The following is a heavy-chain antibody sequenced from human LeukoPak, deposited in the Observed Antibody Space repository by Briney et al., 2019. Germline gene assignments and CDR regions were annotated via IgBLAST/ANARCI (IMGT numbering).Heavy chain of an antibody. D-gene: IGHD2-2*01. V-gene: IGHV3-11*01. CDR1: GFTFSDYY. J-gene: IGHJ4*02. CDR3: AGGTRYCSSTSCADFDH. CDR2: ISSSGSTI. Sequence: PGGSLRLSCAASGFTFSDYYMSWIRQAPGKGLEWVSYISSSGSTIYYADSVKGRFTISRDNAKNSLYLQMNSLRAEDTAVYYCAGGTRYCSSTSCADFDHWGQGTLVTVSS.